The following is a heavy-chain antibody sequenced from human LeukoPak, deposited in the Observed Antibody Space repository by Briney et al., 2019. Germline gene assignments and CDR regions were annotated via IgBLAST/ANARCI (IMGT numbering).Heavy chain of an antibody. D-gene: IGHD2-2*01. CDR3: ARRYQRYYYYYYMDV. CDR1: GFTFSSYA. Sequence: PGGSLRLSCAASGFTFSSYAMSWVRQAPGKGLEWVSAISGSGGSTYYADSVKGRFTISRDNSKNTLYLQMNSLRAEDTAVYYCARRYQRYYYYYYMDVWGKGTTVTLSS. CDR2: ISGSGGST. J-gene: IGHJ6*03. V-gene: IGHV3-23*01.